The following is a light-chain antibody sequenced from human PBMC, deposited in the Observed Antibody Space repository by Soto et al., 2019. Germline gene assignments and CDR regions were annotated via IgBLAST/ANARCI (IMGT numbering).Light chain of an antibody. CDR2: DVN. CDR3: TYYESGSSHVV. CDR1: SSDIGGYDY. V-gene: IGLV2-14*01. Sequence: QSALTQPASVSGSPGQSITLSCTGTSSDIGGYDYVSWYQRHPGKAPKLIIYDVNNRPSGVSNRFSRSKSGNTAALTISGLHAEHAADYYCTYYESGSSHVVFGGGTKLTVL. J-gene: IGLJ2*01.